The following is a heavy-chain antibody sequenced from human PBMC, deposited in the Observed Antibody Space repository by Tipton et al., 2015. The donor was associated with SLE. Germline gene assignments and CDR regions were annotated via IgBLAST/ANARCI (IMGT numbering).Heavy chain of an antibody. V-gene: IGHV3-7*01. CDR2: IEQDGSEK. CDR1: GFTFSSYE. D-gene: IGHD6-19*01. CDR3: ARVASSGLVLYYYMDV. Sequence: SLRLSCTPSGFTFSSYEMTWVRQAPGKGLEWVANIEQDGSEKYYVDSLKGRFTISRDNAKNSLFLQMNSLRAEDTAVCYCARVASSGLVLYYYMDVWGKGTTVTVSS. J-gene: IGHJ6*03.